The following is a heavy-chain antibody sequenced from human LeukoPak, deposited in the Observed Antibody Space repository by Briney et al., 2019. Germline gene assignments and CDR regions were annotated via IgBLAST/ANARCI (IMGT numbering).Heavy chain of an antibody. Sequence: SETLSPTCTVSGGSVSSGSYYWSWIRQPPGKGLEWIGYIYYSGSTNYNPSLKSRVTISVDTSKNQFSLKVSSVTAADTAVYYCARRTALSPRYFDYWGQGTLVTVSS. CDR3: ARRTALSPRYFDY. V-gene: IGHV4-61*01. CDR2: IYYSGST. J-gene: IGHJ4*02. D-gene: IGHD4/OR15-4a*01. CDR1: GGSVSSGSYY.